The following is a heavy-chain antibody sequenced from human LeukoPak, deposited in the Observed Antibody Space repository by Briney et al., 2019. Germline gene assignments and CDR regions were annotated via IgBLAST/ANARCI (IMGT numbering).Heavy chain of an antibody. D-gene: IGHD5-12*01. J-gene: IGHJ4*02. CDR2: IYYSGST. CDR3: ARGYSGYDHTFDY. Sequence: SETLSLTCTVSGGSISSYYWSWIRQPPGKGLEWIGYIYYSGSTNYNPSLESRVTISVDTSKNQFSLKLSSVTAADTAVYYCARGYSGYDHTFDYWSQGTLVTVSS. CDR1: GGSISSYY. V-gene: IGHV4-59*01.